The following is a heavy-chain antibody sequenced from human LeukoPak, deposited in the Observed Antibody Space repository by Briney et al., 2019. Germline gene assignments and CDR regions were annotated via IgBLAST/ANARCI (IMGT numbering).Heavy chain of an antibody. CDR1: DGSITSYY. CDR3: ARVNYDYVWGSYRYSLAPDY. V-gene: IGHV4-59*01. Sequence: SETLSLTCTVSDGSITSYYWTWVRQPPGKGLEWIGNIYYSGRTNHNPSLKSRVTISIDTSKNQFSLRLSSVTAADTAVYYCARVNYDYVWGSYRYSLAPDYWGQGTLVTVSS. J-gene: IGHJ4*02. CDR2: IYYSGRT. D-gene: IGHD3-16*02.